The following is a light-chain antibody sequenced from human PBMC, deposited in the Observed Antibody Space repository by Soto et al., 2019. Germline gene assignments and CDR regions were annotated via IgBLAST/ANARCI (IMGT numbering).Light chain of an antibody. CDR1: QIISSW. J-gene: IGKJ5*01. CDR3: QQSYSTPIT. V-gene: IGKV1-5*01. CDR2: DAS. Sequence: DIQMTQSPSTLSASVGDRVTITCRASQIISSWLAWYQQKQGKAPKLLIYDASSLESGVPSRFSGSGSGTDFTLTISSLQPEDFATYYCQQSYSTPITFGQGTRLEIK.